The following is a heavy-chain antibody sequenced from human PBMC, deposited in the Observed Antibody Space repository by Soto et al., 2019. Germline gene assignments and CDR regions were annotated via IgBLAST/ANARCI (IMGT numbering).Heavy chain of an antibody. CDR1: GYTFTSYA. D-gene: IGHD4-17*01. J-gene: IGHJ5*02. V-gene: IGHV1-3*01. CDR2: INAGNGYT. CDR3: ARGPFRTVLTPYSWFDP. Sequence: ASVKVSCKASGYTFTSYAMHWVRQAPGQRFEWMGWINAGNGYTKYSQKFQGRVIITRGTSASTAYMELSSLRYEDTAVYYCARGPFRTVLTPYSWFDPWGQGTLVTVSS.